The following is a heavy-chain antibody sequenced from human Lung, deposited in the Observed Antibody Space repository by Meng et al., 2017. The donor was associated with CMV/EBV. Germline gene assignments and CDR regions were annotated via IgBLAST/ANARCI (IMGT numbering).Heavy chain of an antibody. CDR2: ISSSSSTI. J-gene: IGHJ4*02. CDR1: GFTFSSYT. CDR3: ARGGESYSGDY. D-gene: IGHD1-26*01. V-gene: IGHV3-48*04. Sequence: GESLKISCAASGFTFSSYTMNWVRQAPGKGLEWVSYISSSSSTIYYADSVKGRFTISRDNAKNSLYLQMNSLRAKDTAVYYCARGGESYSGDYWGQGTVVTVDS.